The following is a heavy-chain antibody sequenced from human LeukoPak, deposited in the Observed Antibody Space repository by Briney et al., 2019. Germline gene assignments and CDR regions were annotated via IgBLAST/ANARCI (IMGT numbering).Heavy chain of an antibody. Sequence: ASVKVSCKASGGIFSSYAISWVRQAPGQGLEWMGRIIPILGIANYAQKFQGRVTITADKSSSTAYMDLSSLRSEDTAVYYCARDLPPYYFDYWGQGTLVTVSS. J-gene: IGHJ4*02. V-gene: IGHV1-69*04. CDR2: IIPILGIA. CDR1: GGIFSSYA. CDR3: ARDLPPYYFDY.